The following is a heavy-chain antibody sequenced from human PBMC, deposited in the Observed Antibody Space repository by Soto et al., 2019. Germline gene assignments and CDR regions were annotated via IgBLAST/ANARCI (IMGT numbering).Heavy chain of an antibody. Sequence: ASVKVSCKASGYTFTGYYMHWVRQAPGQGLEWMGWINPNSGGTNYAQKFQGRVTMTRDTSISTAYMELSRLRSDDTAVYYCARLPLGYSYVDYWGQGTLVTVSS. J-gene: IGHJ4*02. CDR2: INPNSGGT. D-gene: IGHD5-18*01. CDR3: ARLPLGYSYVDY. V-gene: IGHV1-2*02. CDR1: GYTFTGYY.